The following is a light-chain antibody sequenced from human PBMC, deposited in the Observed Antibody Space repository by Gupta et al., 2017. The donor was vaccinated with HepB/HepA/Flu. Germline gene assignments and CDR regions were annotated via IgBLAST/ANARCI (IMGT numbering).Light chain of an antibody. CDR2: DAS. CDR3: QQRSDWT. CDR1: QSVGIY. J-gene: IGKJ1*01. Sequence: EIVLTQPPATLSLSPGERATLSCRASQSVGIYLAWDQQKPGQAPRLLVYDASNRATGIQDRFSGSGSGTDFTLTITSRQNEDFAGYYCQQRSDWTFGQGTKVEIK. V-gene: IGKV3-11*01.